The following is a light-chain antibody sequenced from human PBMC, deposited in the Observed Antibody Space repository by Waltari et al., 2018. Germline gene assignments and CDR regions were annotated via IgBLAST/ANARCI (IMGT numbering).Light chain of an antibody. V-gene: IGKV3-11*01. CDR2: DAS. J-gene: IGKJ4*01. CDR1: QSVSTY. CDR3: QQRGDWPSGLT. Sequence: EIVLTQSPATLSLSPGERVTISCRASQSVSTYLAWYQHKPGQAPRLLIHDASIRAPGIPARFSASGSGTDFTLTIDSLEPEDFGIYYCQQRGDWPSGLTFGGGTRVEIK.